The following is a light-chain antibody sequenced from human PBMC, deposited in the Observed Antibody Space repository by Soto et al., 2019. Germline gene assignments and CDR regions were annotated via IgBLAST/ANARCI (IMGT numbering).Light chain of an antibody. Sequence: EIELTQSPATLSVSPGERATLTCRASQSVSTYLDWYQQKPGQAPKLLIYDASDMATGIPGRFSGSGSRTDFTITISSLEHEDSTFYYKLQYSTCRYTFGQGTKLEIK. J-gene: IGKJ2*01. CDR1: QSVSTY. CDR2: DAS. CDR3: LQYSTCRYT. V-gene: IGKV3-11*01.